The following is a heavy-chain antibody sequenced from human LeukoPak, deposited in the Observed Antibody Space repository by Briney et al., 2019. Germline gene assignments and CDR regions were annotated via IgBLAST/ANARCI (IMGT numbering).Heavy chain of an antibody. D-gene: IGHD2-8*01. J-gene: IGHJ5*01. Sequence: PSETLSLTCSVSGDSISGFYWNWIRQSPEKGLEWIAATHYGGTTNYNPSLKSRVTISIDTSRQQFFLKLSSVTAADTAVYYCVLAPNSNWFDFWGQGTRVTVSS. V-gene: IGHV4-59*12. CDR3: VLAPNSNWFDF. CDR1: GDSISGFY. CDR2: THYGGTT.